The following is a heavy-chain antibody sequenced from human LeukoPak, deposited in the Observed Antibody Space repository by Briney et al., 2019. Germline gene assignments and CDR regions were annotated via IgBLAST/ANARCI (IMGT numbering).Heavy chain of an antibody. CDR1: GFTVSSNY. D-gene: IGHD4-11*01. Sequence: GGSLRLSCAASGFTVSSNYMSWVRQAPGKGLEWVSVIYSGGSTYYADPVKGRFTISRDNSKNTLYLQMNSLRAEDTAVYYCARAGGLYRLDYWGQGTLVTVSS. CDR2: IYSGGST. J-gene: IGHJ4*02. CDR3: ARAGGLYRLDY. V-gene: IGHV3-66*01.